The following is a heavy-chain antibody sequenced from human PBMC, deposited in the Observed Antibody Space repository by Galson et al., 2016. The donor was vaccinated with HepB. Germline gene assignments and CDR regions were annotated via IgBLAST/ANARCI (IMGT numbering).Heavy chain of an antibody. Sequence: PALVKPTQTLTLTCTFSGFSLTTSGMCVSWIRQPPGKALEWLALIDWGNNKYYSTSLKTRLTISKDTSTNQVVRTVTNMDPVDTATYYCARTDMNYDFWSAYGMDVWGQGTTVTVSS. V-gene: IGHV2-70*01. CDR1: GFSLTTSGMC. CDR3: ARTDMNYDFWSAYGMDV. J-gene: IGHJ6*02. CDR2: IDWGNNK. D-gene: IGHD3-3*01.